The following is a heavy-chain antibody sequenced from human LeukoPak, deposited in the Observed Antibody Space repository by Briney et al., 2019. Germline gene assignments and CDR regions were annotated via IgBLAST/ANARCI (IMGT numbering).Heavy chain of an antibody. Sequence: GASVKVSCKTSGYTFTNYYIHWVRRAPGHGLEWMGIINPNGGSATYAQSFQGRVVMTRDTSTSTAYMELSALRSEDTAVYYCARANTFGGVIVNFDYRGQGTLVTVSS. J-gene: IGHJ4*02. CDR2: INPNGGSA. CDR1: GYTFTNYY. V-gene: IGHV1-46*01. CDR3: ARANTFGGVIVNFDY. D-gene: IGHD3-16*02.